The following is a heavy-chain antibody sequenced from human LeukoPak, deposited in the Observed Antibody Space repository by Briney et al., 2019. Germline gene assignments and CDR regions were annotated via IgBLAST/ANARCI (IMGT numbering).Heavy chain of an antibody. J-gene: IGHJ4*02. CDR1: GFTFSTYD. CDR3: AKDLTGNYRAYFDY. Sequence: PGGSLRLSCAASGFTFSTYDMHWVRQTPGKGLEWVAVISSDGSIMYYADSVRGRFTVSRDNSKNTLYLQMNSLTAEDTAVYYCAKDLTGNYRAYFDYWGQGTLVTVSS. V-gene: IGHV3-30*18. D-gene: IGHD1-7*01. CDR2: ISSDGSIM.